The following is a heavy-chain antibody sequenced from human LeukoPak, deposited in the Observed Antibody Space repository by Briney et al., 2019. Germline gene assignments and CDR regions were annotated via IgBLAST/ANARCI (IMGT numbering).Heavy chain of an antibody. Sequence: KPSETLSLTCTVSGGSISSSSYYWGWIRQPPGKGLEWIGSIYYSGSTYYNPSLKSRVTISVDTSKNQFSLKLSSVTAADTAVYYCARESVWGSYRAKTYYYYYYMDVWGKGTTVTVSS. D-gene: IGHD3-16*02. V-gene: IGHV4-39*02. CDR2: IYYSGST. CDR3: ARESVWGSYRAKTYYYYYYMDV. J-gene: IGHJ6*03. CDR1: GGSISSSSYY.